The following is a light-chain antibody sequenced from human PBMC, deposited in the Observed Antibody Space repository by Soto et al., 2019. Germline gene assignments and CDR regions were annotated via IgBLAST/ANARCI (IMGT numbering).Light chain of an antibody. CDR3: CSYTTTTAYV. CDR2: GVT. J-gene: IGLJ1*01. Sequence: QSVLAQPASVSGSPGQSITISCTGTSSDIGSYNYISWYQQHPDKGPKLMIYGVTNRPSGVSNRFSGSKSGYTASLTISGLQAEDEADYYCCSYTTTTAYVFGTGTKVTVL. V-gene: IGLV2-14*03. CDR1: SSDIGSYNY.